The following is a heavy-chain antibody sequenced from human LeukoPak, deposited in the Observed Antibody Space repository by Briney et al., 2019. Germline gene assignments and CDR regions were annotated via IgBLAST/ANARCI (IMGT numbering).Heavy chain of an antibody. CDR1: GFTFSSYW. Sequence: GGSLRLSCAASGFTFSSYWMSWVRQAPGKGLEWVANIKQDGSEKYYVDSVKGRFTISRDNAKNSLYLQMNSLRVEDTALYYCARFGYDSGLDYWGQGTLVTVSS. CDR2: IKQDGSEK. D-gene: IGHD6-19*01. CDR3: ARFGYDSGLDY. J-gene: IGHJ4*02. V-gene: IGHV3-7*04.